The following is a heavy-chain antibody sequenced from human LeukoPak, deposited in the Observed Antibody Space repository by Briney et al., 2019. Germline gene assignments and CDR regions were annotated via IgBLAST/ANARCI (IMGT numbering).Heavy chain of an antibody. V-gene: IGHV3-23*01. CDR1: GFTFSSYA. CDR2: ISGSGGST. J-gene: IGHJ5*02. CDR3: ARDLGQYYDTSDNWFDP. D-gene: IGHD3-22*01. Sequence: GGSLRLSCTASGFTFSSYAMSWVRQAPGKGLEWVSAISGSGGSTYYADSVKGRFTISRDNAKNTLNLQMNSLRAEDTAVYYCARDLGQYYDTSDNWFDPWGQGTLVTVSS.